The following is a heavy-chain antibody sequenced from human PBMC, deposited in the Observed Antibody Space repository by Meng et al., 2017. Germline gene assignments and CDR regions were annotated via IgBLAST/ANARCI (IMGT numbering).Heavy chain of an antibody. Sequence: GERVESWGGVVQPGRALRLSCAASGFIFSNYEMHWVRQAPGKGLEWVACITKDGSRKYYLGSVRGRFTISRDNSKNTLYLEMNSLRSEDTALYYCARDFDYWGQGTLVTVSS. CDR3: ARDFDY. CDR1: GFIFSNYE. CDR2: ITKDGSRK. V-gene: IGHV3-30*16. J-gene: IGHJ4*02.